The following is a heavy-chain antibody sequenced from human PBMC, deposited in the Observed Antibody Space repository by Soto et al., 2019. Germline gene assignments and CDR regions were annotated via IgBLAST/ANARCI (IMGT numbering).Heavy chain of an antibody. CDR1: GFIARSNY. Sequence: EVQLVESGGGLIQPGGSLRLSCAASGFIARSNYMTWVRQAPGKGLEWVSVIYSSGNIYYPDSVKGRFTTSSDNSQNTFFLQMNSLRAEDTAVYYCARDSGMIRGNYGMDVWGQGTTVIVSS. CDR3: ARDSGMIRGNYGMDV. V-gene: IGHV3-53*01. D-gene: IGHD3-10*01. CDR2: IYSSGNI. J-gene: IGHJ6*02.